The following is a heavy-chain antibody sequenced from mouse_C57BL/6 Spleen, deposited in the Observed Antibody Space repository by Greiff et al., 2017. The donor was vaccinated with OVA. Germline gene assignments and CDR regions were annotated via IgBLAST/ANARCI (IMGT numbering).Heavy chain of an antibody. J-gene: IGHJ4*01. CDR3: AREDFYVYYYAMDY. CDR1: GYSITSGYY. Sequence: VQLKESGPGLVKPSQSLSLTCSVTGYSITSGYYWNWIRQFPGNKLEWMGYISYDGSNNYNPSLKNRISITRDTSKNQFFLKLNSVTTEDTATYYCAREDFYVYYYAMDYWGQGTSVTVSS. D-gene: IGHD1-1*02. V-gene: IGHV3-6*01. CDR2: ISYDGSN.